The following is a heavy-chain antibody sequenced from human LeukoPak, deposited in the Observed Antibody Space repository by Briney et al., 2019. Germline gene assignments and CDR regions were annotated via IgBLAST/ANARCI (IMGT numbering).Heavy chain of an antibody. Sequence: GGSLRLSCEASGFSFSSYNMDWVRQTPGKGLEWISSITTSSSYTFYADSVKGRFTISRDNAKNSLYLQMNSLRAEDMALYYCAKGGSGSYSLDAFDIWGQGTMVTVSS. D-gene: IGHD1-26*01. CDR2: ITTSSSYT. J-gene: IGHJ3*02. CDR3: AKGGSGSYSLDAFDI. V-gene: IGHV3-21*04. CDR1: GFSFSSYN.